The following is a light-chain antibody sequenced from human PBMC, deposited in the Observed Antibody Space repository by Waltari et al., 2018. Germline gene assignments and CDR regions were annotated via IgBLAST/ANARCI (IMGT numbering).Light chain of an antibody. J-gene: IGLJ1*01. CDR2: YDK. CDR3: QVWDAKNEPGV. CDR1: NIGSKS. V-gene: IGLV3-21*04. Sequence: SYELTQPPSLSVAPGMTALITCGGDNIGSKSVHWYQRKPGQAPVLVISYDKDRPSGRPERFSGSNYGNTATLTSSRVEAGDGGDYYCQVWDAKNEPGVFGTGTEVTVL.